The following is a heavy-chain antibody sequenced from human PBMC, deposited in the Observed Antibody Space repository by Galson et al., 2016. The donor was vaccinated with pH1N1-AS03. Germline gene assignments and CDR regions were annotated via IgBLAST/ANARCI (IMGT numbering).Heavy chain of an antibody. CDR2: MKPGSGGA. V-gene: IGHV1-8*02. D-gene: IGHD6-19*01. J-gene: IGHJ5*02. Sequence: SVKVSCKASGYTFTNYDINWVRQAPGQGFEWMGWMKPGSGGAGYAQKFQGRVAMTRNTAITTAYMELSGLTPEDTATYYCATAGRKNMNYFDNSGSWGQGTLVSVSS. CDR1: GYTFTNYD. CDR3: ATAGRKNMNYFDNSGS.